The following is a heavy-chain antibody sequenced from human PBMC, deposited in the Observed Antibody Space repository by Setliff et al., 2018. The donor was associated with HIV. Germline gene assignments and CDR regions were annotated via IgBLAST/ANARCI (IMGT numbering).Heavy chain of an antibody. CDR2: VNTNTGNP. V-gene: IGHV7-4-1*02. D-gene: IGHD4-4*01. Sequence: SVKVSCKASGYTFTSYAMNWVRQAPGQGLEWMGWVNTNTGNPTYAQGFTGCFVFSLDTSVSTAYLQISSLKAEDTAVYYCARMATVYYYYMDVWGKGTTVTVSS. CDR3: ARMATVYYYYMDV. J-gene: IGHJ6*03. CDR1: GYTFTSYA.